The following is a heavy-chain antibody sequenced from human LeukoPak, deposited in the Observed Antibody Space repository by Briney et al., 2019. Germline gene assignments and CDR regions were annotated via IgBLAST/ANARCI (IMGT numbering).Heavy chain of an antibody. D-gene: IGHD1-14*01. CDR3: ARSTTSTATDY. Sequence: SETLSLTCTVSGGSISSYYWSWIRQPAGKGPEWIGRIYTSGSTNYNPSLKSRVTISVDKSKNQFSLKLSSVTAADTAVYYCARSTTSTATDYWGQGTLVTVSS. J-gene: IGHJ4*02. CDR2: IYTSGST. V-gene: IGHV4-4*07. CDR1: GGSISSYY.